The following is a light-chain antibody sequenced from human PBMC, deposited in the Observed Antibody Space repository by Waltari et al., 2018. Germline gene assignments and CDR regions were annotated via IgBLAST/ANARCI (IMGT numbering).Light chain of an antibody. J-gene: IGLJ2*01. V-gene: IGLV3-1*01. CDR2: QHF. CDR3: QAWDSNIAV. Sequence: YELTQPPSVSLSPGQTARTTCSGDTLWDKHTAWYQKKPGQSPVLIIYQHFKRPSGIPERFSDSGAHFGNTATLTIRGTQTMDEADYYCQAWDSNIAVFGGGTKLTVL. CDR1: TLWDKH.